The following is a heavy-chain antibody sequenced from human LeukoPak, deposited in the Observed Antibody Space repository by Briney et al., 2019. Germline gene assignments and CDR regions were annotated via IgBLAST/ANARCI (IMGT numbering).Heavy chain of an antibody. J-gene: IGHJ5*02. CDR3: ARQAVSITMVRGVMYNWFDP. Sequence: SETLSLTCAVSGDSLSSGYYWGWIRQPPGKGREWSGRIIHSGRTYYNPSLKSRVTISVDTSKNQFSLKLSSVPAADTAVYYCARQAVSITMVRGVMYNWFDPWGQGTLVTVSS. D-gene: IGHD3-10*01. CDR2: IIHSGRT. CDR1: GDSLSSGYY. V-gene: IGHV4-38-2*01.